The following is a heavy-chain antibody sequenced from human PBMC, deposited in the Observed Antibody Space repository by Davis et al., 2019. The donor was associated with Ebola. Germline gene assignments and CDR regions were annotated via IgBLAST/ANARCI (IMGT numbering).Heavy chain of an antibody. J-gene: IGHJ4*02. D-gene: IGHD6-13*01. V-gene: IGHV3-49*04. CDR1: GFTFIDYA. CDR2: IRKKTHGETT. CDR3: TRILYQLVPYYFDY. Sequence: GGSLRLSCRTSGFTFIDYAVTWVRQAPGKGLEWVGFIRKKTHGETTEYAASVEGRFTISRDDSKSIAYLQMNSLKTEDTAVYYCTRILYQLVPYYFDYWGQGTLVTVSS.